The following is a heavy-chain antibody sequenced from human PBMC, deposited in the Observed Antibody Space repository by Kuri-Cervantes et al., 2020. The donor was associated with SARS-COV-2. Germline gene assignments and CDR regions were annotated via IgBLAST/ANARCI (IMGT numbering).Heavy chain of an antibody. V-gene: IGHV4-61*05. CDR3: ARGRVEEWELPLDY. CDR2: IHHSGTT. CDR1: GGSISSSSYY. D-gene: IGHD1-26*01. J-gene: IGHJ4*02. Sequence: SETLSLTCTVSGGSISSSSYYWGWIRQPPGKGLEWIGYIHHSGTTNINPSLKSRVTISVDTSKNQFSLKLSSVTAADTAVYYCARGRVEEWELPLDYWGQGTLVTVSS.